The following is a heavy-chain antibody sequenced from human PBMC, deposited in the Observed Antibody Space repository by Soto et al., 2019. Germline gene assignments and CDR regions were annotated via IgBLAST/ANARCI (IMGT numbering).Heavy chain of an antibody. D-gene: IGHD1-26*01. CDR2: INAGNGNT. V-gene: IGHV1-3*01. CDR1: GYTFTSYA. CDR3: ARIFVALLYGMDV. Sequence: ASVKVSCKASGYTFTSYAMHWVRQAPGQRLEWMGWINAGNGNTKYSQKFQGRVTITRDTSASTAYMELRSLRSDDTAVYYCARIFVALLYGMDVWGQGTTVTVSS. J-gene: IGHJ6*02.